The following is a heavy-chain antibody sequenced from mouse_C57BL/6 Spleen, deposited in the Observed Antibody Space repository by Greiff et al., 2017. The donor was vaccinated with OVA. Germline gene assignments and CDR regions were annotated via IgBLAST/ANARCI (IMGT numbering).Heavy chain of an antibody. J-gene: IGHJ2*01. CDR1: GYTFTSYW. Sequence: VQLQQPGAELVRPGSSVKLSCKASGYTFTSYWMDWVKQRPGQGLEWIGNIYPSDSETHYNQKFKDKATLTVDKSSSTAYMQLSSLTSEDSAVYYCARGRGRYFDYWGQGTTLTVSS. D-gene: IGHD3-3*01. V-gene: IGHV1-61*01. CDR2: IYPSDSET. CDR3: ARGRGRYFDY.